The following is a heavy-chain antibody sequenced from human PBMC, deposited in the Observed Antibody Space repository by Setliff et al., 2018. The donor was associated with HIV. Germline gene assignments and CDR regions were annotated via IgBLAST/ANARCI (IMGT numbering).Heavy chain of an antibody. J-gene: IGHJ5*02. CDR2: INPNSGGT. CDR3: ARDGRPSWYFRPNWFDP. CDR1: GYTFTDYS. Sequence: ASVKVSCKTSGYTFTDYSIHWVRQAPGQGLEWMGWINPNSGGTNFAQKFQGRITMTRDTSISTAYMELRRLRSDDTAVYYCARDGRPSWYFRPNWFDPWGQGTLVTVSS. V-gene: IGHV1-2*02. D-gene: IGHD6-13*01.